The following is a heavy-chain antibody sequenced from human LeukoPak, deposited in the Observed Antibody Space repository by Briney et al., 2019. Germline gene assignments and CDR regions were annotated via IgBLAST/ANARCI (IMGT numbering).Heavy chain of an antibody. CDR2: LNSDGSST. CDR1: GFTFSSYW. Sequence: QPGGSLRLSCAASGFTFSSYWMHWVRQAPGKGLVWVSRLNSDGSSTSYADSVKGRFTISRDNAKNTLYLQMNSLRAEDTAVYYCARDPPFKPVWFGESQTLAETYGMDVWGQGTTVTVSS. D-gene: IGHD3-10*01. V-gene: IGHV3-74*01. CDR3: ARDPPFKPVWFGESQTLAETYGMDV. J-gene: IGHJ6*02.